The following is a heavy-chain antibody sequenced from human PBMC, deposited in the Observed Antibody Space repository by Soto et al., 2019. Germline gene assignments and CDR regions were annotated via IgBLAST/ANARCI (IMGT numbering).Heavy chain of an antibody. CDR2: IYYSGST. D-gene: IGHD3-9*01. CDR1: GGSTSSGGYY. V-gene: IGHV4-31*03. Sequence: PSETLSLTCTVSGGSTSSGGYYWSWIRQHPGKGLEWIGYIYYSGSTYYNPSLKSRVTISVDTSKNQFSLKLSSVTAADTAVYYGGTAPMTGGGFDPGGQGPLVTVPS. CDR3: GTAPMTGGGFDP. J-gene: IGHJ5*02.